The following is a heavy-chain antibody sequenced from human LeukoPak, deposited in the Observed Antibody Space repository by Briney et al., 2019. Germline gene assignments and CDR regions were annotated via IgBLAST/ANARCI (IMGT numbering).Heavy chain of an antibody. CDR2: INPNSGGT. J-gene: IGHJ4*02. V-gene: IGHV1-2*04. D-gene: IGHD6-13*01. Sequence: ASVKVSCKASGYTFTGYYMYWVRQAPGQGLEWMGWINPNSGGTNYAQKFQGWVTMTRDTSISTAYMELSRLRSDDTAVYYCARVSGGKYSSSWYDFVYWGQGTLVTVSS. CDR1: GYTFTGYY. CDR3: ARVSGGKYSSSWYDFVY.